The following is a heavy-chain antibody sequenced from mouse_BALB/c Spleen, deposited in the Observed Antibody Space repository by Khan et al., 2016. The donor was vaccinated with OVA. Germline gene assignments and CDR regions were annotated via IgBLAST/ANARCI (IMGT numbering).Heavy chain of an antibody. CDR1: GYTFTDFY. V-gene: IGHV1-77*01. D-gene: IGHD1-2*01. J-gene: IGHJ3*01. CDR3: SRRNYFGYTFAY. Sequence: QVQLQQSGAELARPGASVKLSCKASGYTFTDFYINWVKQRTGKGLEWIGEISPGSGDTYYNEKFKGKATLTADKSSSTAYMQLSSLTSEASAVYFCSRRNYFGYTFAYWGQGSLVTFSA. CDR2: ISPGSGDT.